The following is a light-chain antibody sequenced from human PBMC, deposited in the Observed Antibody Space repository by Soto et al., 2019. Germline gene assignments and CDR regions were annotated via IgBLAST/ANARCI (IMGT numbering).Light chain of an antibody. J-gene: IGLJ1*01. CDR1: SSDVGGYNY. CDR2: DVS. V-gene: IGLV2-11*01. Sequence: QSALTQPRSVSGSPGQSVTISCTGTSSDVGGYNYVSWYQQHPGKAPKVMIYDVSERPSGVPDRFSGSKSGNTASLTISGLQAADAADYYCCSYAGSPRYVLGTGTKLTVL. CDR3: CSYAGSPRYV.